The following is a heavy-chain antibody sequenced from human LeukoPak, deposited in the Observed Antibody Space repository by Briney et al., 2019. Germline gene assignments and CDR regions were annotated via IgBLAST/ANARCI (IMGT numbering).Heavy chain of an antibody. CDR2: ISYDGSNK. CDR3: AKVSQQLVRLRSYYFDY. V-gene: IGHV3-30*18. D-gene: IGHD6-13*01. CDR1: GFTFSSYG. Sequence: GGSLRLSCAASGFTFSSYGMHWVRQAPGKGLEWVAVISYDGSNKYYADSVKGRFTISRDNSKNTLYLQMNSLRAEDTAVYYCAKVSQQLVRLRSYYFDYWGQGTLVTVSS. J-gene: IGHJ4*02.